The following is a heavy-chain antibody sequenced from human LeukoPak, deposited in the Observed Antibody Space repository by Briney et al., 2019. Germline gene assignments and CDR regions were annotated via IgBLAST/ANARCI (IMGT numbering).Heavy chain of an antibody. D-gene: IGHD2/OR15-2a*01. CDR3: ARGRRVLEYVGWFDP. V-gene: IGHV1-18*01. Sequence: ASVKVSCKASGYTFTSYGISWVRQAPGQGLEWMGWISAYNGNTNYAQKLQGRVTMTTDTSTSTAYMELRSLRSDDTAVYYCARGRRVLEYVGWFDPWGQGTLVTVSS. J-gene: IGHJ5*02. CDR1: GYTFTSYG. CDR2: ISAYNGNT.